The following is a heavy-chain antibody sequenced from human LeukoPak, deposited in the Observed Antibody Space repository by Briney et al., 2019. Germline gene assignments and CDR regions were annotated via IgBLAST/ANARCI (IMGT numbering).Heavy chain of an antibody. V-gene: IGHV3-23*01. CDR1: GVTLRSYA. D-gene: IGHD3-16*01. CDR2: ISGSPDNT. Sequence: GGSLRPSCVVSGVTLRSYAMYWVRQAPGQGLEWVSEISGSPDNTYYADSVKGRFATSRDDSRNTLYLQMNSLRAEDTAVYYCARLVGVSPLDYWGQGTPVTVSS. CDR3: ARLVGVSPLDY. J-gene: IGHJ4*02.